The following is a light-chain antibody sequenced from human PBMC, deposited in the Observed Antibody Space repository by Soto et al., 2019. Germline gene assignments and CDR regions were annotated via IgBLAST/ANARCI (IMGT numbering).Light chain of an antibody. Sequence: SALTQPASVSGSPGQSITISCTGTSSDVGGYNYVSWYQQHPGKAPKLVIYDVSNRPSGVSNRFSGSKSDNTASLTISGLQAEDEADYYCSSYTSSRSYVFGTGTKLTVL. V-gene: IGLV2-14*03. CDR3: SSYTSSRSYV. CDR1: SSDVGGYNY. J-gene: IGLJ1*01. CDR2: DVS.